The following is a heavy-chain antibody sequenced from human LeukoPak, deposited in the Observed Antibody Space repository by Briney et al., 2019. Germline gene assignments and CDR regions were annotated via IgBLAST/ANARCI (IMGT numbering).Heavy chain of an antibody. D-gene: IGHD4-17*01. Sequence: SQTLSLTCAISGDSVSSNSAAWNWIRQSPSRGLEWLGRTYYRSKWYNDYAVSVKSRITINPGTSKNQFSPQLNSVTPEDTAVYYCARAQGDYGDYHYDYWGQGTLVTVSS. CDR3: ARAQGDYGDYHYDY. V-gene: IGHV6-1*01. CDR1: GDSVSSNSAA. J-gene: IGHJ4*02. CDR2: TYYRSKWYN.